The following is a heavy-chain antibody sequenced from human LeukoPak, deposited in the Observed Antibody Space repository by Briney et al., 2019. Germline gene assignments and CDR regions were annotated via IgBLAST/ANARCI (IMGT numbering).Heavy chain of an antibody. Sequence: SETLSLTCTVSGGPISSSSYYWGWIRQPPGKGLEWIGSIYYSGSTYYNPSLKSRVTISVDTSKNQFSLKLSSVTAADTAVYYCARPRGSILTYFDYWGQGTLVTVSS. J-gene: IGHJ4*02. CDR3: ARPRGSILTYFDY. CDR2: IYYSGST. CDR1: GGPISSSSYY. D-gene: IGHD2-8*01. V-gene: IGHV4-39*01.